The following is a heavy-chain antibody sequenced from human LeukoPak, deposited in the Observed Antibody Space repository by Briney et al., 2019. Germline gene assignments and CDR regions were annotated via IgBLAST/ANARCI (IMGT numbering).Heavy chain of an antibody. D-gene: IGHD3-22*01. CDR1: GFTFSSYW. CDR2: LNQDGSTK. V-gene: IGHV3-7*01. J-gene: IGHJ6*02. Sequence: GGSLRLSCAASGFTFSSYWMHWVRQAPGKGLEWVATLNQDGSTKNHVDSVKGRFTISRDNAKNSLSLQMNSLTVEDAAVYYCAKDLHYYTSDVWGQGTTVTVSS. CDR3: AKDLHYYTSDV.